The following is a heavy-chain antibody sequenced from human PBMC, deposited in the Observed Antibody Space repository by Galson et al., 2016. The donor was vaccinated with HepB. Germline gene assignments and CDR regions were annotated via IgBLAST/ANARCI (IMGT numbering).Heavy chain of an antibody. CDR1: GFTFSSYA. D-gene: IGHD3-22*01. V-gene: IGHV3-23*01. J-gene: IGHJ4*02. CDR2: ISGSGDRT. Sequence: SLRLSCAASGFTFSSYAMSWVRQAPGKGLEWVSAISGSGDRTYYADSVKGRFTISRDNSKNTLYLQINSLRAEDTAVYFCAKDWGFWNYDSSGTLDYWGQGTLVTVSS. CDR3: AKDWGFWNYDSSGTLDY.